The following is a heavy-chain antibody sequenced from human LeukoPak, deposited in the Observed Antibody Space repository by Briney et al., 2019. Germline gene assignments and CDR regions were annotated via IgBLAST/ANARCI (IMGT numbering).Heavy chain of an antibody. V-gene: IGHV3-7*01. CDR2: IKGDGNEK. CDR3: ARDGSREWPIGY. D-gene: IGHD3-10*01. CDR1: GFTFSNYW. J-gene: IGHJ4*02. Sequence: GGSLRLSCATSGFTFSNYWMTWVRQAPGKGLEWVANIKGDGNEKYYVDSVKGRFTISRDNAKNSLYLQMNSLRAEDTAVYYCARDGSREWPIGYWGQGTLVTVSS.